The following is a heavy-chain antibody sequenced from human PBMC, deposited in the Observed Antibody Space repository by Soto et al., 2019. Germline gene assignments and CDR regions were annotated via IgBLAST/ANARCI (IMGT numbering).Heavy chain of an antibody. CDR3: AHSLIGYYYDSSGSNWFDP. V-gene: IGHV2-5*02. Sequence: SGPTLVNPTQTLTLTCTFSGFSLSTSGVGVGWIRQPPGKALEWLALIYWDDDKRYSPSLKSRLTITKYTSKNQVVLTMTNMDPVDTATYYCAHSLIGYYYDSSGSNWFDPWGQGTLVTVSS. CDR2: IYWDDDK. D-gene: IGHD3-22*01. CDR1: GFSLSTSGVG. J-gene: IGHJ5*02.